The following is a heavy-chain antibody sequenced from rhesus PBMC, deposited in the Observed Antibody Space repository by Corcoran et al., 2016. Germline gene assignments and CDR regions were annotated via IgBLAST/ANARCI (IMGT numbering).Heavy chain of an antibody. J-gene: IGHJ6*01. CDR3: ARIDGSLYGLDS. Sequence: QVTLKESGPALVNPTQTLKLTCTFSGFSLSTSGMGVVLFRQPPGKALTWLASINWDDDKNYNTSLRSRLTISKDTSKNQVVLTMTKMDPVDTATYYCARIDGSLYGLDSWGQGVVVTVSS. CDR1: GFSLSTSGMG. D-gene: IGHD4-4*01. V-gene: IGHV2S1*01. CDR2: INWDDDK.